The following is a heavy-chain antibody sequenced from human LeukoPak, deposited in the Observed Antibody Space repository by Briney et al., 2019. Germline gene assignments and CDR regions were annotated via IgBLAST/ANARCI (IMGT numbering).Heavy chain of an antibody. D-gene: IGHD6-13*01. V-gene: IGHV1-3*01. Sequence: ASVKVSCKASGYTFTSYAMHWVRQAPGQRLEWMGWINAGNGDTKYSQKFQGRVTITRDTSASTAYMELSSLRSEDTAVYYCARDRSAAAVWYFDYRGQGTLVTVSS. J-gene: IGHJ4*02. CDR2: INAGNGDT. CDR3: ARDRSAAAVWYFDY. CDR1: GYTFTSYA.